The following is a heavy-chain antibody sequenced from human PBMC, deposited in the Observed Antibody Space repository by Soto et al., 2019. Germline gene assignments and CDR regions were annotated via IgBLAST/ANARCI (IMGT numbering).Heavy chain of an antibody. CDR1: GFTFSSYS. CDR2: ISSSSSYI. Sequence: GGSLRLSCAASGFTFSSYSMNWVRQAPGKGLEWVSSISSSSSYIYYADSVKGRFTISRDNAKNSLYLQMNSLRAEDTAVYYCARDIQGVTTYYFDYWGQGTLVTVSS. CDR3: ARDIQGVTTYYFDY. J-gene: IGHJ4*02. V-gene: IGHV3-21*01. D-gene: IGHD2-21*02.